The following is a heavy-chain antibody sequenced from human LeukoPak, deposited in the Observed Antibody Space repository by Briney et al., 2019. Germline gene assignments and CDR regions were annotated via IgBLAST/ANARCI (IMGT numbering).Heavy chain of an antibody. D-gene: IGHD6-19*01. Sequence: ASVKVSCKASGYTFTSYGINWVRQAPGQGLDWMGWISAYNGDTISAQKLQGRVTMTTDTSTSTAYMELRSLRSDDTAVYYCARMHSSGWYDYFDYWGQGTLVTVSS. CDR1: GYTFTSYG. V-gene: IGHV1-18*01. CDR3: ARMHSSGWYDYFDY. CDR2: ISAYNGDT. J-gene: IGHJ4*02.